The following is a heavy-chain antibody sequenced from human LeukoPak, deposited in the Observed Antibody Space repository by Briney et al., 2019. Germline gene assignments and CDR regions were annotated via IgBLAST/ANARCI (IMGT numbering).Heavy chain of an antibody. CDR1: GGSISSSSYY. D-gene: IGHD1-26*01. CDR3: ARQIVGATIGSYYFDY. V-gene: IGHV4-39*01. J-gene: IGHJ4*02. CDR2: IYYSGST. Sequence: SETLSLTCTVSGGSISSSSYYWGWIRQPPGKGLEWIGSIYYSGSTYYNPSLKSRVTISVDTSKSQFSLKLSSVTAADTAVYYCARQIVGATIGSYYFDYWGQGTLVTVSS.